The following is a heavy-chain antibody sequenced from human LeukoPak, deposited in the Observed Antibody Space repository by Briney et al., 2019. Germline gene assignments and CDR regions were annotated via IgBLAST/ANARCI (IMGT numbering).Heavy chain of an antibody. D-gene: IGHD3-3*01. Sequence: SETLSLTCAVYGGSFSCYYWSWIRQPPGKGLEWIGEINHSGSTNYNPSLKSRVTISVDTSKNQFSLKLSSVTAADTAVYYCARRRFWSAPSPTPKSYNWFDPWGQGTLVTVSS. CDR3: ARRRFWSAPSPTPKSYNWFDP. V-gene: IGHV4-34*01. CDR2: INHSGST. J-gene: IGHJ5*02. CDR1: GGSFSCYY.